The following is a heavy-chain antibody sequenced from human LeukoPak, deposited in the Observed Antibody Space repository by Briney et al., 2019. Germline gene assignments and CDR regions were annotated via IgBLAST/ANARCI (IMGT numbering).Heavy chain of an antibody. D-gene: IGHD6-6*01. Sequence: GASVKVSCKASGGTFSSYAISWVRQAPGQGLEWMGGIIPIFGTANYAQKFQGRVTITTDESTSTAYMELSSLRSEDTAVYYCARETSIAAPNYYYYYMDVWGKGTTVTVSS. CDR1: GGTFSSYA. CDR2: IIPIFGTA. CDR3: ARETSIAAPNYYYYYMDV. V-gene: IGHV1-69*05. J-gene: IGHJ6*03.